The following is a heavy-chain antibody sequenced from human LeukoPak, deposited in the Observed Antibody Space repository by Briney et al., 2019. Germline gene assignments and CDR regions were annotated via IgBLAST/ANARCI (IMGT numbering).Heavy chain of an antibody. CDR3: ARESASIAAAGPLDY. CDR2: IIPILGIA. CDR1: GGTFSSYA. V-gene: IGHV1-69*04. D-gene: IGHD6-13*01. Sequence: ASVKVSCKASGGTFSSYAISWVRQAPGQGLEWMGRIIPILGIANYAQKFQGRVTITADKSTSTAYMELSSLRSEDTAVYYCARESASIAAAGPLDYWGQGTLVTVSS. J-gene: IGHJ4*02.